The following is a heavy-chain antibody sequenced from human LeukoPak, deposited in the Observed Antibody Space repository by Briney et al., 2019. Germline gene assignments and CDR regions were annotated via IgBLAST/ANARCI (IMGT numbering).Heavy chain of an antibody. J-gene: IGHJ4*02. V-gene: IGHV3-23*01. Sequence: PGGSLRLSCAASGFTVSSNYMSWVRQAPGKGLEWVSGISGSGGSTYYADSVKGRFTISRDNSKNTLYLQMNSLRAEDTAAYYCAKEGDYGSPPYYFDYWGQGTLVTVSS. D-gene: IGHD3-10*01. CDR1: GFTVSSNY. CDR3: AKEGDYGSPPYYFDY. CDR2: ISGSGGST.